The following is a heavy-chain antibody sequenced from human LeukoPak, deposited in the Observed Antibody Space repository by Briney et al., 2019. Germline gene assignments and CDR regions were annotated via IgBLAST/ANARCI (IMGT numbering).Heavy chain of an antibody. J-gene: IGHJ4*02. CDR2: IYYSGNT. CDR1: GGSLSSYY. D-gene: IGHD6-13*01. CDR3: ARVGAAGDYYFDY. V-gene: IGHV4-59*01. Sequence: SETLSLTCTVSGGSLSSYYWSWIRQPPGKGLEWIGYIYYSGNTNYNPSLKSRVTISEDTSKNQFSLKLTSVTAADTAVYYCARVGAAGDYYFDYWGQGTLVTVSS.